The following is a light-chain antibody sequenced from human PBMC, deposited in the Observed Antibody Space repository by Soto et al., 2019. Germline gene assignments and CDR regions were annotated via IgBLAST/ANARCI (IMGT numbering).Light chain of an antibody. V-gene: IGKV3-15*01. CDR3: QQYNNWPPRT. J-gene: IGKJ1*01. Sequence: ETVVTQSPATLSVSPGETATLSCRASESVRTNLAWYQQKPGQAPRLLIYGASNRATGIPARFSGSGSGTEFTPTISSLQSEDFAVYYCQQYNNWPPRTFGQGTKVDIK. CDR1: ESVRTN. CDR2: GAS.